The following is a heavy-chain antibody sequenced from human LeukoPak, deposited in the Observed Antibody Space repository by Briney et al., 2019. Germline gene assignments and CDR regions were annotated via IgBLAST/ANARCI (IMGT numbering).Heavy chain of an antibody. V-gene: IGHV3-66*01. J-gene: IGHJ4*02. CDR3: AGDYGERDYYFDY. CDR2: IYSGGGT. Sequence: PGGSLRLSCAASGFTVSSNYMSWARQAPGKGLEWVSVIYSGGGTYYADSVKGRFTISRNNSKNTLYLQMNSLRAEDTAVYYCAGDYGERDYYFDYWGQGTLVTVSS. CDR1: GFTVSSNY. D-gene: IGHD4-17*01.